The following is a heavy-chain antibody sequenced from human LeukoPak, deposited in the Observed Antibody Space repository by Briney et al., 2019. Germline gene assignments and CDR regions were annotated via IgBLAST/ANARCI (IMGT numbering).Heavy chain of an antibody. Sequence: SETLSLTCTVSGGSISSYYWSWIRQPPGKGLEWIGYIYYSGSTNYNPSLKSRVTISVDTSKNQFSLKLSSVTAADTAVYYCARLGSSGWPEDAFDIWGQGTMVTVSS. CDR2: IYYSGST. CDR3: ARLGSSGWPEDAFDI. CDR1: GGSISSYY. V-gene: IGHV4-59*08. D-gene: IGHD6-19*01. J-gene: IGHJ3*02.